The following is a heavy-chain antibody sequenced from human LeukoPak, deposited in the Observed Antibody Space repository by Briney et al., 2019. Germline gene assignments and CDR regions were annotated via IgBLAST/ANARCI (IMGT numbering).Heavy chain of an antibody. CDR3: ARERIYDILPGNHDAFDI. D-gene: IGHD3-9*01. CDR2: IYYSGST. J-gene: IGHJ3*02. CDR1: GGSISSYY. V-gene: IGHV4-59*01. Sequence: SETLSLTCTVSGGSISSYYWSWIRQPPGRGLEWIGYIYYSGSTNYNPSLKSRVTISVDTSKNQFSLKLSSVTAADTAVYYCARERIYDILPGNHDAFDICGHGTMVTVSS.